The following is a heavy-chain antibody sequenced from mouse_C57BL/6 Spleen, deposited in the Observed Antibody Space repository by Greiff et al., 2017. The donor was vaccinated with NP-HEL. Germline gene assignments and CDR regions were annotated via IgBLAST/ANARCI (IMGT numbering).Heavy chain of an antibody. J-gene: IGHJ4*01. CDR2: INPNNGGT. CDR3: ARGEGMDY. CDR1: GYTFTDYY. Sequence: EVKLQQSGPELVKPGASVKISCKASGYTFTDYYMNWVKQSHGKSLEWIGDINPNNGGTSYNQKFKGKATLTVDKSSSTAYMELRSLTSEDSAVYYCARGEGMDYWGQGTSVTVSS. V-gene: IGHV1-26*01.